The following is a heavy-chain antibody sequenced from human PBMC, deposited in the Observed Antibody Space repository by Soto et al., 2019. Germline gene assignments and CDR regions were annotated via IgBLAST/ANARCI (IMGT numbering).Heavy chain of an antibody. Sequence: QVQQQQWGAGLLKPSETLSLTCAVYGGSFSGYYWSWIRQPPGKGLEWIGEINHSGSTNYNPSLKSRVTISVDTSKNQFSLKLSSVNAADTAVYYCARLGPDSSSYYYFDYWGQGTLVTVSS. J-gene: IGHJ4*02. CDR1: GGSFSGYY. CDR3: ARLGPDSSSYYYFDY. D-gene: IGHD6-6*01. V-gene: IGHV4-34*01. CDR2: INHSGST.